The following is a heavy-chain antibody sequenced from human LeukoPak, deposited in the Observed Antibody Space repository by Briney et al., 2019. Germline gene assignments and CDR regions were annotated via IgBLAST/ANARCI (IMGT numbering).Heavy chain of an antibody. D-gene: IGHD6-19*01. Sequence: SETLSLTCAVYGESFSGYYWSWIRQPPGKGLEWIGEINHSGSTNYNPSLKSRVTISVDTSKNQFSLKLSSVTAADTAVYYCAGGIAVAGTSYWGQGTLVTVSS. V-gene: IGHV4-34*01. CDR1: GESFSGYY. CDR2: INHSGST. CDR3: AGGIAVAGTSY. J-gene: IGHJ4*02.